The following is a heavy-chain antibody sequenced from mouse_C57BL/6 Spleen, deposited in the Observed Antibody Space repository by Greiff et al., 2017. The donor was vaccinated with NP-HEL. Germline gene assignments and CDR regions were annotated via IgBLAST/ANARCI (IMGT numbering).Heavy chain of an antibody. J-gene: IGHJ4*01. D-gene: IGHD2-5*01. Sequence: QVHVKQPGAELVKPGASVKMSCKASGYTFTSYWITWVKQRPGQGLEWIGDIYPGSGSTNYNEKFKSKATLTVDTSSSTAYMQLSSLTSEDSAVYYCARRDYSNYAMDYWGQGTSVTVSS. CDR2: IYPGSGST. CDR1: GYTFTSYW. CDR3: ARRDYSNYAMDY. V-gene: IGHV1-55*01.